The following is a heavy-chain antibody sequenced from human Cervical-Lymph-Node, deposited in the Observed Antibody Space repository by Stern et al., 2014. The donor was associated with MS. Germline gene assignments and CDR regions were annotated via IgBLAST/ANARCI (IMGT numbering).Heavy chain of an antibody. CDR2: IYPGDSDT. V-gene: IGHV5-51*01. Sequence: EVHLVESGAEMKKPGESLKISCKGSGYSFTLYWIGWVRQLPGKGLEWLGSIYPGDSDTSYSPSFQGQVTISADKSISTAYLQWSSLKASDTAMYYCAALVRGSYFYWGQGTLVTVSS. CDR3: AALVRGSYFY. J-gene: IGHJ4*02. D-gene: IGHD1-26*01. CDR1: GYSFTLYW.